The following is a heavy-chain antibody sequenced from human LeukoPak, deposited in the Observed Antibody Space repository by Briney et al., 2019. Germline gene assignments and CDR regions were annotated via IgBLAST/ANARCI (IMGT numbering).Heavy chain of an antibody. CDR3: ARGGWLPIDY. D-gene: IGHD5-18*01. CDR2: IYHSGST. J-gene: IGHJ4*02. V-gene: IGHV4-38-2*02. Sequence: SETLSLTCTVSGYSISRDYYWGWIRQPPGKGLEWIGSIYHSGSTYYNPSLKSRVTISVDTSKNQFSLNLTSVTAADTAVYYCARGGWLPIDYWGQGTLVTVSS. CDR1: GYSISRDYY.